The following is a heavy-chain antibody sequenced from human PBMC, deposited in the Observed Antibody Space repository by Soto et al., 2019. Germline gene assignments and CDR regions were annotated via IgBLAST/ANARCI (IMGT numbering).Heavy chain of an antibody. Sequence: QVQLVQSGAEVKKPGSSVKVSCTASGGTFSSYAISWVRQAPGQGLEWMGGIIPIFGTANYAQKMQGRVTITADETTNTAYMELSSLRSEDTAVYYCARSGNYYDSSGYSDYWGQGTLVTVSS. D-gene: IGHD3-22*01. V-gene: IGHV1-69*01. CDR3: ARSGNYYDSSGYSDY. CDR1: GGTFSSYA. CDR2: IIPIFGTA. J-gene: IGHJ4*02.